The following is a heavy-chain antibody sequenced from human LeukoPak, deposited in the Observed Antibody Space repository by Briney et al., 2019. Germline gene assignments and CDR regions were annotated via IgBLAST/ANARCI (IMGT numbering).Heavy chain of an antibody. V-gene: IGHV4-34*01. D-gene: IGHD2-15*01. CDR3: ARGSSGGSCYGL. CDR1: GGSFSGYY. CDR2: INHSGST. Sequence: SETLSLTCAVYGGSFSGYYWSWIRQPPGKRLEWIGEINHSGSTNYNPSLKSRVTISVDTSKNQFSLKLSSVTAADTAVYYCARGSSGGSCYGLWGQGTLVTVSS. J-gene: IGHJ4*02.